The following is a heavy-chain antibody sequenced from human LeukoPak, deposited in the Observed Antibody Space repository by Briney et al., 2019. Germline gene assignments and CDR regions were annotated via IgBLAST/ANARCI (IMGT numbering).Heavy chain of an antibody. CDR1: GGSISSSSYY. D-gene: IGHD6-19*01. CDR2: IYYSGST. Sequence: SETLSLSCTVSGGSISSSSYYWGWIRQPPGKGLEWIGSIYYSGSTYYNPSLKSRVTISVDTSKNQFSLKLSSVTAADTAVYYCAIQSRYSSGWLYDYWGQGTLVTVSS. J-gene: IGHJ4*02. V-gene: IGHV4-39*01. CDR3: AIQSRYSSGWLYDY.